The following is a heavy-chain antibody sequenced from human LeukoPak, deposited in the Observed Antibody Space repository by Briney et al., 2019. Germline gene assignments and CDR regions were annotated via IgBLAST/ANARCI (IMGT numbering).Heavy chain of an antibody. CDR2: IKQDGSEK. V-gene: IGHV3-7*02. CDR3: ARGGVGATSAFDY. Sequence: PGGSLRLSCAASGFTFSSYWMYWVRQAPGKGLEWVANIKQDGSEKYYVDSVKGRFIISRDNAKNSLYLQMNSLRAEDTAVYYCARGGVGATSAFDYWGQGTLVTVSS. CDR1: GFTFSSYW. D-gene: IGHD1-26*01. J-gene: IGHJ4*02.